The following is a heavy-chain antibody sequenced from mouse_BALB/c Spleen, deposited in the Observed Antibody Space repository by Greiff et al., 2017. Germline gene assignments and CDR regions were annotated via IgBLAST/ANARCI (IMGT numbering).Heavy chain of an antibody. V-gene: IGHV2-9-2*01. D-gene: IGHD2-4*01. Sequence: VQLQQSGPGLVAPSQSLSITCTVSGFSLTSYDISWIRQPPGKGLEWLGVIWTGGGTNYNSAFMSRLSISKDNSKSQVFLKMNSLQTDDTAIYYCVRSTMIKNYAMDYWGQGTSVTVSS. J-gene: IGHJ4*01. CDR1: GFSLTSYD. CDR3: VRSTMIKNYAMDY. CDR2: IWTGGGT.